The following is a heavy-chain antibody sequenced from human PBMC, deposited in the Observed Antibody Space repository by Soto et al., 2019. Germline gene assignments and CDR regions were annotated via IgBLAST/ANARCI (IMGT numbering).Heavy chain of an antibody. V-gene: IGHV1-69*12. CDR3: ASSYGDNRRGYYFDY. CDR2: IIPIFGTA. Sequence: QVHLVQSGAEVKKPGSSVKVSCKASGGTFSRYALSWVRLAPGQGLEWIGGIIPIFGTADFAQKFQGRVTINADDSTSTTYLELSGLRSEDTAVYYCASSYGDNRRGYYFDYWGQGTLVTVSS. CDR1: GGTFSRYA. J-gene: IGHJ4*02. D-gene: IGHD4-17*01.